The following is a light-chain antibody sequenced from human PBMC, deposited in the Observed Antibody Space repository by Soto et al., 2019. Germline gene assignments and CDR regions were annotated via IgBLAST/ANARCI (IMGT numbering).Light chain of an antibody. V-gene: IGLV2-14*01. CDR2: EVN. CDR3: CSFTGSSTVI. J-gene: IGLJ2*01. Sequence: QSALTQPASVSGSPGQSITISCTGTSNDVGGYNYVSWYQQHPGKAPRVIIFEVNNRPSGLSNRFSGSKSGNTASLTISGLQAEDEADYYCCSFTGSSTVIFGGGTKVTVL. CDR1: SNDVGGYNY.